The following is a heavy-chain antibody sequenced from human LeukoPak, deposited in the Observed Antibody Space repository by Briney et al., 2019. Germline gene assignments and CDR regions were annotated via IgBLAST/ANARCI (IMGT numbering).Heavy chain of an antibody. Sequence: ASVKVSCKASGGTFSSYAISWVRQAPGQGLEWMGGIIPFFGTTNYAQKFQGRVTITADESTSTAYMELSSLRSEDTAMYYCARDRCSSTSCYNWFDPWGQGTLVTVSP. CDR2: IIPFFGTT. D-gene: IGHD2-2*01. CDR1: GGTFSSYA. CDR3: ARDRCSSTSCYNWFDP. V-gene: IGHV1-69*13. J-gene: IGHJ5*02.